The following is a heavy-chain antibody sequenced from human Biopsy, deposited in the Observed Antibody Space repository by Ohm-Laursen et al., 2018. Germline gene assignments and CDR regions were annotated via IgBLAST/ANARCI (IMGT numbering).Heavy chain of an antibody. CDR3: ARADMVTTIVDY. CDR1: GDSISSGGYY. J-gene: IGHJ4*02. V-gene: IGHV4-31*03. Sequence: TLSLTCIVSGDSISSGGYYWSRIRQFPGKGLEWIAYIYHTGSTYYNPSLKSRLSIAVDTSKNQFSVSLRSVTAADTAVYYCARADMVTTIVDYWGQGTLVIVSS. CDR2: IYHTGST. D-gene: IGHD5-12*01.